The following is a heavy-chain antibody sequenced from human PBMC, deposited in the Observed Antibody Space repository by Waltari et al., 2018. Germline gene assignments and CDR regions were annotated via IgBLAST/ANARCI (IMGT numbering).Heavy chain of an antibody. CDR2: FYSSEYI. J-gene: IGHJ4*02. CDR1: GDSITRNSFY. D-gene: IGHD7-27*01. CDR3: AREVTKVELGRRLPHFFDS. V-gene: IGHV4-61*02. Sequence: QVQLQESGPGLVKPSQTLSLTCTVSGDSITRNSFYWNWVRQPAGKGLEWIGRFYSSEYINYNPSLKSRVTISRDKSKKQFFLKLTSVTAADTAFYYCAREVTKVELGRRLPHFFDSWGQGTLVTVSS.